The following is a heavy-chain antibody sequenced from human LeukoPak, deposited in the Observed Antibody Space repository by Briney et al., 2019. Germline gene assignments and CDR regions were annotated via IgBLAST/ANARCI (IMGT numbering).Heavy chain of an antibody. J-gene: IGHJ5*02. Sequence: SETLSLTCAVYGGSFSGYYWSWIRQPPGKGLEWIGEINHSGSTNYNPSLKSRVTISVDTSKNQFSLKLSSVTAADTAVYYCARHKARGYSYGGRFWFDPWGQGTLVTVSS. V-gene: IGHV4-34*01. D-gene: IGHD5-18*01. CDR3: ARHKARGYSYGGRFWFDP. CDR2: INHSGST. CDR1: GGSFSGYY.